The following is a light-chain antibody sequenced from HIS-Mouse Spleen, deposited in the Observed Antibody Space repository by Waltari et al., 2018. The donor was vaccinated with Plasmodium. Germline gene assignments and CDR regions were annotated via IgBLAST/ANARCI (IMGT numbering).Light chain of an antibody. Sequence: QSALTQPASVSGSPGQSITITCTGTSSDVGGYNLVSWYQQHPGKAPKLIIDEGSKRASGVSKRFSGSKSGNTASLTISGLQAEDEADYYCCSYAGSSTYVFGTGTKVTVL. V-gene: IGLV2-23*01. CDR3: CSYAGSSTYV. CDR1: SSDVGGYNL. J-gene: IGLJ1*01. CDR2: EGS.